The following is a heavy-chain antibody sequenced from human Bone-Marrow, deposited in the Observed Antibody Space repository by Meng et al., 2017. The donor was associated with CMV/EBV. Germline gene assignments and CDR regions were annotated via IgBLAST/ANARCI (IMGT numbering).Heavy chain of an antibody. Sequence: LTCSVSGCSLSNYYWRWMRQPAGKGLEWIGRIYRSGSTNYSTSLKSRVTMSVDTSKNQFSLKLSSVTAADTAVYYCAREVGSGCFDPWGQGTLVTVSS. CDR3: AREVGSGCFDP. D-gene: IGHD1-26*01. V-gene: IGHV4-4*07. J-gene: IGHJ5*02. CDR2: IYRSGST. CDR1: GCSLSNYY.